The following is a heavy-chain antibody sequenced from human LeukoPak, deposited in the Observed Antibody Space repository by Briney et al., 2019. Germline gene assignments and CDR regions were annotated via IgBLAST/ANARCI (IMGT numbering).Heavy chain of an antibody. CDR1: GCTFTGYY. D-gene: IGHD3-22*01. V-gene: IGHV1-8*02. J-gene: IGHJ5*02. Sequence: ASVKVSCKASGCTFTGYYMHWVRQATGQGLEWMGWMNPNSGNTAYAQKFQGRVTMTRNTSISTAYMELSSLRSEDTAVYYCAREDYYDSGSFDPWGQGTLVTVSS. CDR3: AREDYYDSGSFDP. CDR2: MNPNSGNT.